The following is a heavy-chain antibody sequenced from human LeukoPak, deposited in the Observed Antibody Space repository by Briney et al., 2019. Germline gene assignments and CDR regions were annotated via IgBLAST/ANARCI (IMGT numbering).Heavy chain of an antibody. V-gene: IGHV3-21*01. J-gene: IGHJ4*02. CDR3: ARCTTGKTFGSLREIKKSREIDF. Sequence: GGSLRLSCAASGFTFSSYSMNWVRQAPGKGLEWVSSISSSSSYINYADSVRGRFTISRGNAKNSLFLQMDSLRGEDTAVYYCARCTTGKTFGSLREIKKSREIDFWGQGTLVTVSS. CDR1: GFTFSSYS. CDR2: ISSSSSYI. D-gene: IGHD1-1*01.